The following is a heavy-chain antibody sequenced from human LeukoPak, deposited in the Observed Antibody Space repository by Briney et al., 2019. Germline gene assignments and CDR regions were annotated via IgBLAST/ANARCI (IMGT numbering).Heavy chain of an antibody. D-gene: IGHD1-26*01. CDR3: AREQVSSGSYPDDAFDI. V-gene: IGHV4-4*07. Sequence: SETLSLACTVSGGSISSYYWSWIRQPAGKGLEWIGRIYSSGSTTYNPSLKSRVTISVDTSKNQFSLKLSSVTAADTAVYYCAREQVSSGSYPDDAFDIWGQGTMVTVSS. CDR1: GGSISSYY. J-gene: IGHJ3*02. CDR2: IYSSGST.